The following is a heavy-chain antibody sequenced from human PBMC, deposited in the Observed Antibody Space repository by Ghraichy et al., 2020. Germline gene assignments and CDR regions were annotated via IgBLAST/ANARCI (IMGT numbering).Heavy chain of an antibody. CDR1: GGSISSYY. V-gene: IGHV4-59*01. D-gene: IGHD3-3*01. CDR3: ARGGRDPGSAVLRFLEWLPHHWFDP. CDR2: IYYSGST. Sequence: SETLSLTCTVSGGSISSYYWSWIRQPPGKGLEWIGYIYYSGSTNYNPSLKSRVTISVDTSKNQFSLKLSSVTAADTAVYYCARGGRDPGSAVLRFLEWLPHHWFDPWGQGNRVTVSS. J-gene: IGHJ5*02.